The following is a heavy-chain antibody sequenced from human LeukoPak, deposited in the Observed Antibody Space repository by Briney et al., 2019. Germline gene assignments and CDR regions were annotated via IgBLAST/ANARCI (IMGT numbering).Heavy chain of an antibody. CDR2: IYYTGTT. V-gene: IGHV4-59*01. CDR1: GGSISIYY. J-gene: IGHJ6*02. Sequence: SETLSLTCTVSGGSISIYYWSWIRQPPGEGLQWVGYIYYTGTTKYNPSLKSRATISLDTSKNQFSLKLTSVTAADTALFFCARGYDIDVWGQGTTVTVSS. CDR3: ARGYDIDV.